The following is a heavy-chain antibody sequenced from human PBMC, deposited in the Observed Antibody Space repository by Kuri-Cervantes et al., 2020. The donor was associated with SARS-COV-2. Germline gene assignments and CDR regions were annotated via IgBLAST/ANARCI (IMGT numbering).Heavy chain of an antibody. CDR2: ISHDGKNK. CDR3: AKDRVGVQDF. CDR1: GFNFSRTD. J-gene: IGHJ4*02. D-gene: IGHD2-21*01. V-gene: IGHV3-30*18. Sequence: GESLKISCAASGFNFSRTDVHWVRQAPGKGLEWVAVISHDGKNKKCIASGKGRFTISRDNSQNTLYLHMKSLRSEDTATYYCAKDRVGVQDFWGQGTLVTVSS.